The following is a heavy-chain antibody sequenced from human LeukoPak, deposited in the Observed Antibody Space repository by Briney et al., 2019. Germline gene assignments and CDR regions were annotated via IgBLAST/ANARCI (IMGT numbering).Heavy chain of an antibody. V-gene: IGHV3-30*02. D-gene: IGHD5-18*01. CDR2: IWDDVTNK. Sequence: GGSLRLSCAVSGFTLSRFVMHWVRQAPGKGLEWVACIWDDVTNKYYGDSVKGRFSISRDNSQNTLYLQMNSLSPEDTAVYYCAKEPKDSPMAAIDIWGQGTMVTVSS. CDR1: GFTLSRFV. J-gene: IGHJ3*02. CDR3: AKEPKDSPMAAIDI.